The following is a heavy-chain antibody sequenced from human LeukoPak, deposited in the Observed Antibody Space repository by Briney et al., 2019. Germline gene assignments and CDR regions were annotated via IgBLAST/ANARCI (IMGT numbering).Heavy chain of an antibody. D-gene: IGHD3-22*01. CDR3: ARDPGGDSSGLDY. J-gene: IGHJ4*02. V-gene: IGHV4-59*12. Sequence: SETLSLTCTVSGGSISSYYWSWIRQPPGKGLEWIGYIYYSGSTNYNPSLKSRVTISVDTSKNQFSLKLRSVTAADTAVYYCARDPGGDSSGLDYWGQGTLVTVSS. CDR1: GGSISSYY. CDR2: IYYSGST.